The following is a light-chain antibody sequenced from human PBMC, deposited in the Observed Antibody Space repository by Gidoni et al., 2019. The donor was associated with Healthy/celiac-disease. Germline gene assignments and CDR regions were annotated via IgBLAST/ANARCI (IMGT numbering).Light chain of an antibody. Sequence: DIQMTQSPSSLSASVGDRVTITCRASQTISSHLHWYQQKPGKAPKLLIYAASSLQSGVPSRFSGSGSGTDFTLTISSLQPEDFATYYCQQSYSTPRSFGQGTKLEIK. V-gene: IGKV1-39*01. CDR1: QTISSH. J-gene: IGKJ2*01. CDR2: AAS. CDR3: QQSYSTPRS.